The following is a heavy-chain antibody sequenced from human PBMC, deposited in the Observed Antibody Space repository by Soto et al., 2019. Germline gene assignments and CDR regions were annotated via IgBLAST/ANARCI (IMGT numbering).Heavy chain of an antibody. Sequence: QVQLVESGGGLVKPGGSLRLSCAASGFTFSDYYMSWIRQAPGKGLEWVSYISSSSSYTNYADSVKGRFTIPRDNAKNSLYLQMNSLRAEDTAVYYCARERYCSGGSCYSYFDLWGRGTLVTVSS. J-gene: IGHJ2*01. V-gene: IGHV3-11*06. D-gene: IGHD2-15*01. CDR3: ARERYCSGGSCYSYFDL. CDR2: ISSSSSYT. CDR1: GFTFSDYY.